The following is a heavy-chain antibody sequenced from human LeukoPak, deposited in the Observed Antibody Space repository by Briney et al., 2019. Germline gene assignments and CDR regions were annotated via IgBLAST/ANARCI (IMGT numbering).Heavy chain of an antibody. D-gene: IGHD3-22*01. J-gene: IGHJ4*02. CDR3: AREGGGYYDTSGYYPFDY. CDR2: ISGSADST. CDR1: GFTFNSFA. V-gene: IGHV3-23*01. Sequence: SGGSLRLSCAASGFTFNSFAVNWVRQAPGKGLEWVSGISGSADSTYYADSVKGRFTISRDNSKNTLYLQMNSLRTEDTAVYYCAREGGGYYDTSGYYPFDYWGQGTLVTVSS.